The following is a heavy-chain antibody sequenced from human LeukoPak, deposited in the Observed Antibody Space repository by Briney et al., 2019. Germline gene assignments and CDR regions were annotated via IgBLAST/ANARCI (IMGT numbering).Heavy chain of an antibody. D-gene: IGHD2-2*01. CDR2: ISTSGDGT. V-gene: IGHV3-23*01. CDR1: GGFAFSSFV. Sequence: PGGSLRLSCAASGGFAFSSFVLSWVRQAPGKGLEWVSVISTSGDGTYYADSVKGRFTISRDNSKNTLYLQMNSLRAEDTAVYYCANTRGNTVPYNWFDSWGQGTLVTVSS. J-gene: IGHJ5*01. CDR3: ANTRGNTVPYNWFDS.